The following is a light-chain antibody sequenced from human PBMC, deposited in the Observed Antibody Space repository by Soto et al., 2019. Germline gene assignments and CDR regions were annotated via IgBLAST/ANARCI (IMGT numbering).Light chain of an antibody. CDR3: MLLYTGARV. CDR1: TGSVTSGHY. Sequence: QTVVTQEPSLTVSPGGTVTLTCGSSTGSVTSGHYPYWFQQKPGQVPRRLIHDTSNKHSWTPARFSGSLLGGKAALTLSGAQPEDEADYYCMLLYTGARVFGGGTKVTVL. CDR2: DTS. V-gene: IGLV7-46*01. J-gene: IGLJ3*02.